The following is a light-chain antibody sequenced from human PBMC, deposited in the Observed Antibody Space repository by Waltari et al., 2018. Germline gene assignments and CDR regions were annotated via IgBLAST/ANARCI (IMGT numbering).Light chain of an antibody. J-gene: IGLJ2*01. CDR3: SSRNGRASQVV. CDR2: GKE. CDR1: SLRTSY. V-gene: IGLV3-19*01. Sequence: SSGLTQGPAVSVALGQTIRITCRGDSLRTSYASWYQVKTGQAPVLVMFGKEKRPSGVPDRISGESSETTSSLIITGAQAEDEADYYCSSRNGRASQVVFAGGTKVTVL.